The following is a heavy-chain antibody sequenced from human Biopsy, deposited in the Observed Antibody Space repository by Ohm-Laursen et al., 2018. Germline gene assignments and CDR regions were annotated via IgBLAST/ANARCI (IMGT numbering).Heavy chain of an antibody. V-gene: IGHV3-11*04. Sequence: SLRLSCAASGFTFSHYYMTWIRQAPGKGLEWVSYISSSGITAHYADSVKGRFTISRDNSKNTLYLQMNSLRAEDTAVYYCARRAIWGQGTTVTVSS. CDR3: ARRAI. CDR2: ISSSGITA. J-gene: IGHJ3*02. CDR1: GFTFSHYY.